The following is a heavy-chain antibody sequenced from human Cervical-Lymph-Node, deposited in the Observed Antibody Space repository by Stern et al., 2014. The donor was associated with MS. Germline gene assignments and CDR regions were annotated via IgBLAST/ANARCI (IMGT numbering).Heavy chain of an antibody. J-gene: IGHJ6*02. Sequence: LVESGGGVVQPGRSLRLSCAASGFTFSSYGMHWVRQAPGKGLEWVAVIWYDGSNKYYADSVKGRFTISRDNSKNTLYLQMNSLRAEDTAVYYCARGNDGLGEDYYYYGMDVWGQGTTVTVSS. D-gene: IGHD3-10*01. CDR1: GFTFSSYG. CDR3: ARGNDGLGEDYYYYGMDV. CDR2: IWYDGSNK. V-gene: IGHV3-33*01.